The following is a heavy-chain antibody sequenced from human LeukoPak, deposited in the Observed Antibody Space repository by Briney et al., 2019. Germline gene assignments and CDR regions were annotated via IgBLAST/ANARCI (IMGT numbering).Heavy chain of an antibody. CDR1: GFTFSNYA. CDR3: GKDPNGDYVGSFDI. V-gene: IGHV3-23*01. D-gene: IGHD3-16*01. CDR2: ISANGGRT. Sequence: GGSLRLSCAASGFTFSNYAMSWVRQAPGKGLEWVSGISANGGRTYYADSVKGRFSISRDKFKNILYLQMSSLRADDTALYYCGKDPNGDYVGSFDIWGHGTMVTVSS. J-gene: IGHJ3*02.